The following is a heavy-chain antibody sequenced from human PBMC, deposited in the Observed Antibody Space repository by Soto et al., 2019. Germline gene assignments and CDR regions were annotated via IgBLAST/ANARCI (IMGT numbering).Heavy chain of an antibody. J-gene: IGHJ5*01. CDR1: GFTFGDYA. V-gene: IGHV3-49*04. CDR3: ARQGHGSGPNWFDS. D-gene: IGHD3-10*01. CDR2: IRSKAYGGTT. Sequence: PGGSLRLSCTASGFTFGDYAMSWVRQAPGKGLEWVGFIRSKAYGGTTEYAASVKGRFTISRDDSKSIAYLQMNSLKTEDTAVYYCARQGHGSGPNWFDSWGQGTLVTVSS.